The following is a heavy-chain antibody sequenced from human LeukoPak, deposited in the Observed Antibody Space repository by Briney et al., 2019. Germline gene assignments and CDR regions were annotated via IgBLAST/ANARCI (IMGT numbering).Heavy chain of an antibody. CDR3: ARHRGYSDY. CDR2: IYPGDSDT. J-gene: IGHJ4*02. V-gene: IGHV5-51*01. CDR1: GYTFTSYW. Sequence: GESLNTYCEGSGYTFTSYWIGWVRQMPGKGLEWMGIIYPGDSDTKYSPSFQGQVTISADKSISTAYLQWSSLKTSDTAMYYCARHRGYSDYWGQGTLVTVSS.